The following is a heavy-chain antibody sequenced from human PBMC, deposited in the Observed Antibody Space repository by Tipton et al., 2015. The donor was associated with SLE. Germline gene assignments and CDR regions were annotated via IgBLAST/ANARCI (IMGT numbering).Heavy chain of an antibody. CDR2: INWNGGST. V-gene: IGHV3-20*04. Sequence: SLRLSCAASGFTFSSYGMSWVRQAPGKGLEWVSGINWNGGSTGYGDSVKGRFTISRDNAEKSLYLQMNGLRAEDTALYYCARDLYPYGMEVWGQGTTVTVSS. J-gene: IGHJ6*02. CDR3: ARDLYPYGMEV. CDR1: GFTFSSYG. D-gene: IGHD3-10*01.